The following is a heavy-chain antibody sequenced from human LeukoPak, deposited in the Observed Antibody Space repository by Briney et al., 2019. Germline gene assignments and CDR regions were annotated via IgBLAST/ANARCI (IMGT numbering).Heavy chain of an antibody. V-gene: IGHV3-9*01. Sequence: GGALRLSCAASGFTFDDYAMHWVRQAPGKGLEWVSGISWNSGSIGYADSVKGRFTISRDNAKNSLYLQMNSLRAEDTALYYCAKGDGYYEIDYWGQGTLVTVSS. D-gene: IGHD3-22*01. J-gene: IGHJ4*02. CDR3: AKGDGYYEIDY. CDR1: GFTFDDYA. CDR2: ISWNSGSI.